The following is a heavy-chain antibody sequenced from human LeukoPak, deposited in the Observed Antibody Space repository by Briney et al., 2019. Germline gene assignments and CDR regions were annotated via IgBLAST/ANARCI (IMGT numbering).Heavy chain of an antibody. D-gene: IGHD2-2*01. V-gene: IGHV3-30*18. CDR2: ISYDGSNK. CDR1: GFTFSSYG. J-gene: IGHJ4*02. CDR3: AKDGDIVVVPAAHFDY. Sequence: GRSLRFSCAASGFTFSSYGMHWVRQAPGKGLEWVAVISYDGSNKYYADSVKGRFTISRDNSKNTLYLQMNSLRAEDTAVYYCAKDGDIVVVPAAHFDYWGQGTLVTVSS.